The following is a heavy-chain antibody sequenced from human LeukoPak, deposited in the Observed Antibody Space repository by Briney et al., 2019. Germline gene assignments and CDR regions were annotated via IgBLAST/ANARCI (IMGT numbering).Heavy chain of an antibody. V-gene: IGHV4-30-2*01. CDR3: ARVPSAAGTLAFDI. D-gene: IGHD6-13*01. Sequence: TTSETLSLTCTVSGGSISSGGYYWSWIRQPPGKGLEWIGYIYHSGSTYYNPSLKSRVTISVDRSKNQFSLKLSSVTAADTAVYYCARVPSAAGTLAFDIWGQGTMVTVSS. CDR1: GGSISSGGYY. J-gene: IGHJ3*02. CDR2: IYHSGST.